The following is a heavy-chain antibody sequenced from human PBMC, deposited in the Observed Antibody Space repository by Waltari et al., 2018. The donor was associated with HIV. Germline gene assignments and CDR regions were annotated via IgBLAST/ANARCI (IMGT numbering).Heavy chain of an antibody. J-gene: IGHJ4*02. Sequence: QVKMVQSGAEAKKPGASVKVTCQASGYTFTNYDINWVRQATGQGLEWMGWMNPKSGNTGYAQKFQGRVSMTRNTSISTAYMELSSLRSDDTAVYYCASQWQWGQGTLVTVSS. D-gene: IGHD2-8*01. CDR2: MNPKSGNT. CDR1: GYTFTNYD. V-gene: IGHV1-8*01. CDR3: ASQWQ.